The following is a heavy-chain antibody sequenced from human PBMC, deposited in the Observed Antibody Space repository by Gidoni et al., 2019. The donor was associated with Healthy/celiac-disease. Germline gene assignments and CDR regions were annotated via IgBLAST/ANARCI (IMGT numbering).Heavy chain of an antibody. Sequence: QVQLVESGGGVVQPGRSLRLSCAASGFTFSSYGMHWVRQAAGKGLEWVAVIWYDGSNKYYADSVKGRFTISRDNSKNTLYLQMNSLRAEDTAVYYCARDDATATVAFDYWGQGTLVTVSS. CDR3: ARDDATATVAFDY. V-gene: IGHV3-33*01. J-gene: IGHJ4*02. D-gene: IGHD4-17*01. CDR2: IWYDGSNK. CDR1: GFTFSSYG.